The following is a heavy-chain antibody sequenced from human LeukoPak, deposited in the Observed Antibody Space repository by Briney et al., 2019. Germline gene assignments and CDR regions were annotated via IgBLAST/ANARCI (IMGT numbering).Heavy chain of an antibody. D-gene: IGHD2-15*01. V-gene: IGHV3-48*03. J-gene: IGHJ4*02. CDR1: GLTFTSSD. CDR3: ARGYCSGGSCYFDY. Sequence: GGSLRLSCVASGLTFTSSDFNWIRQAPGKGLEWLSTITRSGSNLYYADSVKGRFTISRDNAKNSLYLQMNSLRAEDTAVYYCARGYCSGGSCYFDYWGQGTLVTVSS. CDR2: ITRSGSNL.